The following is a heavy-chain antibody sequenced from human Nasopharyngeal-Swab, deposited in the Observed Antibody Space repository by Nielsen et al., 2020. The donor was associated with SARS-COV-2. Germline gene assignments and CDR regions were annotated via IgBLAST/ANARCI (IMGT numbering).Heavy chain of an antibody. CDR2: ISYDGSNK. V-gene: IGHV3-30*18. CDR1: GFTFSSYG. CDR3: AKDRGLMVRGVMGY. J-gene: IGHJ4*02. D-gene: IGHD3-10*01. Sequence: GESLKISCAASGFTFSSYGMHWVRQAPGKGLEWVAVISYDGSNKYYADSVKGRFTISRDNSKNTLYLQMNSLRAEDTAVYYCAKDRGLMVRGVMGYWGQGTLVTVSS.